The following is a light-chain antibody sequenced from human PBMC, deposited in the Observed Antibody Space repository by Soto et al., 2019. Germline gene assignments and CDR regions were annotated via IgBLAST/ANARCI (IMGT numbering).Light chain of an antibody. CDR1: SSDVGAYNR. CDR3: SLYTSSSTAG. V-gene: IGLV2-18*01. CDR2: EVN. Sequence: QSALTQPPSVSASPGQSVTIPCTATSSDVGAYNRVSWYQHYPGTPPKLMISEVNNRPSGVPYRFSGSKFGNTASLTISGLHAEDEADHYCSLYTSSSTAGFGGGTKLTVL. J-gene: IGLJ2*01.